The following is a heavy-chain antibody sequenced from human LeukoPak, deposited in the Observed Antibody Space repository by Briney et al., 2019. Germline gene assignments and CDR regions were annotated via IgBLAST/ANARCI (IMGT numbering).Heavy chain of an antibody. V-gene: IGHV3-23*01. D-gene: IGHD6-13*01. Sequence: GGSLRLSCAASGFTFSSYAMSWVRQAPGKGLEWVSAISGSGGSTYYADSVKGRLTISRDNSKNTLYLQMNSLRAEDTAVYYCALRETAAGPFDYWGQGTLVTVSS. CDR1: GFTFSSYA. CDR2: ISGSGGST. CDR3: ALRETAAGPFDY. J-gene: IGHJ4*02.